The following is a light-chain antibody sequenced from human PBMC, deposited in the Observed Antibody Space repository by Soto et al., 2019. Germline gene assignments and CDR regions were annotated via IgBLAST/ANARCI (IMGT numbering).Light chain of an antibody. J-gene: IGKJ4*01. CDR3: QQYESYPMT. CDR2: KAS. CDR1: QSISSW. Sequence: DSQMTQYPSTLSASVGDRVTITCRASQSISSWLAWYQQKPGKAPKLLISKASTLQSGVPPRFSGGGSGTEFPLTISSLQPDDFATYYCQQYESYPMTFGGGTKVEIK. V-gene: IGKV1-5*03.